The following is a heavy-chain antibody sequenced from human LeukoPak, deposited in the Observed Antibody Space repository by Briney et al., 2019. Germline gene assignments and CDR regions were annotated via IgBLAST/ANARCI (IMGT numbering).Heavy chain of an antibody. CDR2: ISNSGGTT. Sequence: GGSLRLSCAASGFTFSRYAMTWVRQAPGKGLEWVSGISNSGGTTYYAGSVKGRFTISRDNSKNTLFVQMNSLRVEDTAVYYCAHLPSGQSVLGYWGQGTLVTVSS. CDR3: AHLPSGQSVLGY. CDR1: GFTFSRYA. V-gene: IGHV3-23*01. D-gene: IGHD3-10*01. J-gene: IGHJ4*02.